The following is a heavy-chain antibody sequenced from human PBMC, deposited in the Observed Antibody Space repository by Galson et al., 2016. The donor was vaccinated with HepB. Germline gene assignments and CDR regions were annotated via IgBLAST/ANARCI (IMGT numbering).Heavy chain of an antibody. J-gene: IGHJ4*02. Sequence: SVKVSCKASGYTFTSNFIHWVRQAPGQGLEWVGIINPHGGSTFSSKNFQERVTMTRDTATNTVYMELSSLRSDDTAVYYCARETSGAYSCDYWCQGTLVTVSS. V-gene: IGHV1-46*01. D-gene: IGHD2-15*01. CDR1: GYTFTSNF. CDR2: INPHGGST. CDR3: ARETSGAYSCDY.